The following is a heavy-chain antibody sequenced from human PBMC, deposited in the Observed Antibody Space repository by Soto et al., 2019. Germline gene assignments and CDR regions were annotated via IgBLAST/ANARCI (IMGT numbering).Heavy chain of an antibody. Sequence: SETLSLTCTVSGGSISSYYWSWIRQPPGKGLEWIGYIYYSGITNYNPSLKSRVTISVDTSKNQFSLKLSSVTAADTAVYYCARSSGGSSFYFDYWGQGTLVTVSS. CDR2: IYYSGIT. J-gene: IGHJ4*02. D-gene: IGHD2-15*01. CDR3: ARSSGGSSFYFDY. CDR1: GGSISSYY. V-gene: IGHV4-59*01.